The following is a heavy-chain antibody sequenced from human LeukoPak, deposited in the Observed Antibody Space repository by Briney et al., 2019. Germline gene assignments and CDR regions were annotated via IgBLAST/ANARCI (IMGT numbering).Heavy chain of an antibody. CDR2: TVSEIDGGTT. CDR1: GFTFNYAW. Sequence: GGSPRLSCAASGFTFNYAWMSWVRQVPGKGLEWVGQTVSEIDGGTTDYAAPVKGRFTISRDDSKSTLYLQMNSLKIADTAVYYCTTDEDWNYARKDVWGQGATVIVSS. CDR3: TTDEDWNYARKDV. D-gene: IGHD1-7*01. V-gene: IGHV3-15*04. J-gene: IGHJ6*02.